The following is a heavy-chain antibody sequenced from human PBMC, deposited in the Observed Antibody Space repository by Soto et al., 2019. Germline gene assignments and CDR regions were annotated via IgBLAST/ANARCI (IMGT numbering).Heavy chain of an antibody. J-gene: IGHJ5*01. Sequence: PSETLSLTCGVYGESFSVYYWSWIRQPPGKGLEWIGEINHSGSTNYNPSLKSRVTISVDTSKNPLSLKLSSVTAADTAVYYCAREKHPWVAVPVRQLKSTWWFDSWGQGTLVTVS. CDR3: AREKHPWVAVPVRQLKSTWWFDS. D-gene: IGHD6-19*01. CDR1: GESFSVYY. V-gene: IGHV4-34*01. CDR2: INHSGST.